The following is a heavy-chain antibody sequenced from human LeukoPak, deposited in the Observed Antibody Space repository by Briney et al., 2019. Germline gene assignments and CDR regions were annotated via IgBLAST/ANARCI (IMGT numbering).Heavy chain of an antibody. CDR1: GFTFRNSD. Sequence: GGSLRLSCAASGFTFRNSDMHWVRQVPGKGLEWVALLRDDGFNKYYADSVKDRFTISRDTSKNTLFLEMNRLTIEDRPIYYCAKSRRQYDFWSGFDYWGRGTLVTVSS. J-gene: IGHJ4*02. V-gene: IGHV3-30*02. CDR2: LRDDGFNK. CDR3: AKSRRQYDFWSGFDY. D-gene: IGHD3-3*01.